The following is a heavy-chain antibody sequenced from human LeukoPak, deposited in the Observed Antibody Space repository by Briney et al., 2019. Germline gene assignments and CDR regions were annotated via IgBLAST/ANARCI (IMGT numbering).Heavy chain of an antibody. CDR1: GYSFTSYW. CDR3: ARLLMIQLNWFDP. Sequence: GESLKISSKGSGYSFTSYWIGWVRQMPGKGLEWMGIIYPSDSDTRYSPSFQGQVTISADKSISTAYLQWSSLKASDTAMYYCARLLMIQLNWFDPWGQGTLVTVSS. D-gene: IGHD5-24*01. CDR2: IYPSDSDT. V-gene: IGHV5-51*01. J-gene: IGHJ5*02.